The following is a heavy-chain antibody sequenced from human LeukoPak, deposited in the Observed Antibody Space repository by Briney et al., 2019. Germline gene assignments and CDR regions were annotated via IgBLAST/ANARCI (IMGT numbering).Heavy chain of an antibody. CDR3: ARDRHYDFWSGASAYYYYYYYGMDV. V-gene: IGHV4-31*03. CDR2: IYYSGST. J-gene: IGHJ6*02. D-gene: IGHD3-3*01. CDR1: GGSISSGGYY. Sequence: SETLSLTCTVSGGSISSGGYYWSWIRQHPGKGLEWIGYIYYSGSTYYNPSLKSRVTISVDTSKNQFSLKLSSVTAADTAVYYCARDRHYDFWSGASAYYYYYYYGMDVWGQGTTVTVSS.